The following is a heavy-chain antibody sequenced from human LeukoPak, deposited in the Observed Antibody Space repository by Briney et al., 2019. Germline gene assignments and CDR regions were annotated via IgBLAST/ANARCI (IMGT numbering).Heavy chain of an antibody. CDR2: ISAYNGNT. D-gene: IGHD6-13*01. CDR1: GYTFTNYG. J-gene: IGHJ4*02. V-gene: IGHV1-18*01. CDR3: ARDQSLVAYSSTWFDY. Sequence: ASVTVSCKTSGYTFTNYGLSWVRQAPGQGLEWMGWISAYNGNTDYAQNLQGRVTLTTDTSTTTAYMELRSLGSDDTAVYYCARDQSLVAYSSTWFDYWGQGTLVTVSS.